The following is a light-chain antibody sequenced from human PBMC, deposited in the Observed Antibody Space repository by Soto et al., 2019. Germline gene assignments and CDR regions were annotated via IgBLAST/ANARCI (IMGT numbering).Light chain of an antibody. CDR1: SSDVGGYNY. Sequence: QSALTQPRSVSGSPGQSVTISCTGTSSDVGGYNYVSWYQQLPGKAPKLMIYEVSNRPSGVSDRFSGSKSGNTASLSISGLQPEDEADYYCSSYTSATTWVFGGGTKLTVL. CDR3: SSYTSATTWV. V-gene: IGLV2-14*01. CDR2: EVS. J-gene: IGLJ3*02.